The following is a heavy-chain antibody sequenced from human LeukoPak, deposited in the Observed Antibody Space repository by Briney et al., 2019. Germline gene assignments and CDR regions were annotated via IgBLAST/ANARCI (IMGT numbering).Heavy chain of an antibody. V-gene: IGHV1-2*04. J-gene: IGHJ4*02. CDR3: VRGYSGSYYKAAGFGH. CDR1: GDTFTDYF. D-gene: IGHD1-26*01. Sequence: GASVKVSCKASGDTFTDYFIHWVRQAPGQGLEYVGWINPNRGDTNYAQKFQGWVTMTRDTSVTTAYLELRRLRSDDTAVYYCVRGYSGSYYKAAGFGHWGQGTLVTVSS. CDR2: INPNRGDT.